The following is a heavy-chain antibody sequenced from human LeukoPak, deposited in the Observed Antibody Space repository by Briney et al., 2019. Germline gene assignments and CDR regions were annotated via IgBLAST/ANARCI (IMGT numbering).Heavy chain of an antibody. V-gene: IGHV1-18*01. CDR2: ISAYNGNT. CDR3: ARVNWCSSTSCHAEPDY. CDR1: GYTFTSYG. D-gene: IGHD2-2*01. Sequence: GASVKVSCKASGYTFTSYGISWVRQAPGQGLEWMGWISAYNGNTNYAQKLQGRVTMTTDTSTSTAYMELRSLRSDDTAVYYCARVNWCSSTSCHAEPDYWGQGTLVTVSS. J-gene: IGHJ4*02.